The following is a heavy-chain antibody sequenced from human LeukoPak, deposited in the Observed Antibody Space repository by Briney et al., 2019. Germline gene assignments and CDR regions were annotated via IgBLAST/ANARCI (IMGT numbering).Heavy chain of an antibody. Sequence: ASVTVSCKSSGYTFTGYYMHWVRQAPGQGLEWMGWINPNSGGTNYSQKFQGRVTMTPDTSTNTPYLELRTLRSDDPGVYYCARGAPRGVWNFYFDYWGQGTLVTVSS. CDR2: INPNSGGT. CDR1: GYTFTGYY. V-gene: IGHV1-2*02. J-gene: IGHJ4*02. D-gene: IGHD1-7*01. CDR3: ARGAPRGVWNFYFDY.